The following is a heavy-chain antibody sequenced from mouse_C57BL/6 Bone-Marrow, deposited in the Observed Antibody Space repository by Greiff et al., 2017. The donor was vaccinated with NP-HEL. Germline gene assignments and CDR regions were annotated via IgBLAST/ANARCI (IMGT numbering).Heavy chain of an antibody. V-gene: IGHV14-4*01. CDR3: ARGDYDYAWFAY. J-gene: IGHJ3*01. CDR1: GFNIKDDY. CDR2: IDPENGDT. D-gene: IGHD2-4*01. Sequence: VQLQQSGAELVRPGASVKLSCTASGFNIKDDYMHWVKQRPEQGLEWIGWIDPENGDTEYASKFQGKATLTVDKSSSTAYMQLSSLTSEDSAVYYCARGDYDYAWFAYWGQGTLVTVSA.